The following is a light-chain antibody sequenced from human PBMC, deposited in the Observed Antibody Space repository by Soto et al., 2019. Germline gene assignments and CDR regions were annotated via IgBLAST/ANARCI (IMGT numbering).Light chain of an antibody. V-gene: IGLV4-69*01. CDR1: SGHSNYA. CDR3: QTWATGSYV. Sequence: QLVLTQLPSASASLGASVKLTCTLSSGHSNYAIAWHQQQSEKGPRYLMKVNSDGSHSKGDGIPDRFSGSSSGAERYLSISSLQSDDVADYYCQTWATGSYVFGTGTKLTVL. CDR2: VNSDGSH. J-gene: IGLJ1*01.